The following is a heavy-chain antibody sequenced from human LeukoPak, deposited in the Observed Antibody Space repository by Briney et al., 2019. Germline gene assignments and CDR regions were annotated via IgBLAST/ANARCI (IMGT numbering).Heavy chain of an antibody. Sequence: PGGSLRLSCAGSGFMFSTYAMSWVRQAPGQGLEWISGISGTGGSTYYADSVKGRFTISRDNSKNTLYLQMNSLRAEDTAVYYCAKTGSSSWGYFDYWGQGTLVTVSS. D-gene: IGHD6-13*01. CDR1: GFMFSTYA. CDR2: ISGTGGST. J-gene: IGHJ4*02. CDR3: AKTGSSSWGYFDY. V-gene: IGHV3-23*01.